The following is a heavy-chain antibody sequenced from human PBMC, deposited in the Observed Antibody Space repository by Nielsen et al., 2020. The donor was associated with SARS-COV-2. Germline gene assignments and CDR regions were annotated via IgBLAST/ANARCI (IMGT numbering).Heavy chain of an antibody. CDR3: ARGGEYYDILTGYRPPDY. D-gene: IGHD3-9*01. J-gene: IGHJ4*02. CDR2: IYYSGST. V-gene: IGHV4-39*01. Sequence: RQAPGKGLEWIGSIYYSGSTYYNPSLKSRVTISVDTSKNQFSLKLSSVTAADTAVYYCARGGEYYDILTGYRPPDYWGQGTLVTVSS.